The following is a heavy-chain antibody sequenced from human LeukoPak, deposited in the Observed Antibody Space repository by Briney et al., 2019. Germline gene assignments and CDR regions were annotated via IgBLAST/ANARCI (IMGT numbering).Heavy chain of an antibody. J-gene: IGHJ4*02. D-gene: IGHD3-22*01. CDR3: AKDTYYYDSSGYYPDY. CDR1: GFTFSSYG. CDR2: IRYDGSNK. Sequence: GGSLRLSCAASGFTFSSYGMHWVRQAPGKGLAWVAFIRYDGSNKYYADSVKGRFTISRDNSKNTLYLQMNSLRAEDTAVYYCAKDTYYYDSSGYYPDYWGQGTLVTVSS. V-gene: IGHV3-30*02.